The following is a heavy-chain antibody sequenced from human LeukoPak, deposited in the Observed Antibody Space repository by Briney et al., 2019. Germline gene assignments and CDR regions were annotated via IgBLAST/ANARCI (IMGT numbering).Heavy chain of an antibody. V-gene: IGHV4-59*08. D-gene: IGHD3-9*01. Sequence: SETLSLTCTVSGGSISSYYWSWIRQPPGKGLEWIGYIYYSGSTNYNPSLKSRVTISVDTSKNQFSLKLSSVTAADTAVYYCARHRYDILTGYYYYYGMDVWGQGTTVTVSS. J-gene: IGHJ6*02. CDR2: IYYSGST. CDR1: GGSISSYY. CDR3: ARHRYDILTGYYYYYGMDV.